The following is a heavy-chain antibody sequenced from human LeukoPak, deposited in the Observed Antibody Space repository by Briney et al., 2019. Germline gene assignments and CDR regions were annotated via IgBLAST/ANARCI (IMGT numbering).Heavy chain of an antibody. CDR2: IYTSGST. D-gene: IGHD3-3*01. CDR1: GGSMSSGSYY. V-gene: IGHV4-61*02. Sequence: SETLSLTCTVSGGSMSSGSYYWSWIRQPAGKGLEWIGRIYTSGSTNYNPSLKSRVTISVDTSKNQFSLKLSSVTAADTAVYYCAQATWSGYHDAFDIWGQGTMVTVSS. J-gene: IGHJ3*02. CDR3: AQATWSGYHDAFDI.